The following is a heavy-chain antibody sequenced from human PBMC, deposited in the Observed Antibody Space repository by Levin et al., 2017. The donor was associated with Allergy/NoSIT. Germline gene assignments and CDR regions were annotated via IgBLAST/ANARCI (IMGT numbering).Heavy chain of an antibody. J-gene: IGHJ4*02. Sequence: PGGSLRLSCVASGITFSNAWLSWSRQAPGKGLEWVGRIKSKTDGGTVEYAAPVKGRFTISRDDSKHTLYLQMNSLQTEDTAVYFCTTYSSSWYYFDYWGQGTLVTVSS. D-gene: IGHD6-13*01. CDR3: TTYSSSWYYFDY. CDR2: IKSKTDGGTV. V-gene: IGHV3-15*01. CDR1: GITFSNAW.